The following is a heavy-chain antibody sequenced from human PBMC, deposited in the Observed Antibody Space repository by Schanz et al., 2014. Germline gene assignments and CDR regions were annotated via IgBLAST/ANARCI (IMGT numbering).Heavy chain of an antibody. Sequence: EVQLVESGGGLVQPGGSLRLSCAASGFTFSGYWMSWVRQAPGEGLVWVANIKLDGCEKYYVDSVKGRFTISRDNTKNSLYLQMNSLTAEDTAVYYCAKYGTGKGVSFEYWGQGTLVTVSS. CDR1: GFTFSGYW. J-gene: IGHJ4*02. CDR2: IKLDGCEK. D-gene: IGHD1-26*01. V-gene: IGHV3-7*01. CDR3: AKYGTGKGVSFEY.